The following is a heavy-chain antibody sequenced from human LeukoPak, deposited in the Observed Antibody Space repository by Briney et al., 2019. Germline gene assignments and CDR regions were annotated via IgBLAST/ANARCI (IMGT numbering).Heavy chain of an antibody. J-gene: IGHJ4*01. Sequence: GGSLRLSCAASGFTFSSYRMSWGRQAPGKGLEWVANIKEDGSAKYNVDSVKGRFTISRDNAKNSVFLQMNSLRAEDTAVYYCARGSMWKSTVTTGYWGQGTLVTVSS. CDR3: ARGSMWKSTVTTGY. V-gene: IGHV3-7*01. D-gene: IGHD4-17*01. CDR1: GFTFSSYR. CDR2: IKEDGSAK.